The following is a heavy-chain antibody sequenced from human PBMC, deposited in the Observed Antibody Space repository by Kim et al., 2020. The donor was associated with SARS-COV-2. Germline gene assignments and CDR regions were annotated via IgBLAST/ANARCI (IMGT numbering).Heavy chain of an antibody. CDR3: AHVHIAAAGMRDNWFDP. J-gene: IGHJ5*02. D-gene: IGHD6-13*01. Sequence: SGPTLVKPTQTLTLTCTFSGFSLSTSGVGVGWIRQPPGKALEWLALIYWDDDKRYSPSLKSRLTITKDTSKNQVVLTMANMDPVDTATYYCAHVHIAAAGMRDNWFDPWGQGTLVTVSS. V-gene: IGHV2-5*02. CDR1: GFSLSTSGVG. CDR2: IYWDDDK.